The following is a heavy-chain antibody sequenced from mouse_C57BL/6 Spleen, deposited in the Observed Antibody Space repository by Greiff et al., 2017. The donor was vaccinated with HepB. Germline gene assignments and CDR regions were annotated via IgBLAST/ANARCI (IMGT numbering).Heavy chain of an antibody. CDR3: ARARDYSNYWFAY. D-gene: IGHD2-5*01. V-gene: IGHV14-3*01. Sequence: EVQLQQSVAELVRPGASVKLSCKASGFNIKNTYMHWVKQRPEQGLEWIGRIDPANGNTKYAPKFQGKATITADTSSNTAYLQLSSLTSEDTAIYSCARARDYSNYWFAYWGQGTLVTVSA. CDR1: GFNIKNTY. CDR2: IDPANGNT. J-gene: IGHJ3*01.